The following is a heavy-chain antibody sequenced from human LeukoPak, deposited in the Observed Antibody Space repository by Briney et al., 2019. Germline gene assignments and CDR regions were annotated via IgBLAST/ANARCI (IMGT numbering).Heavy chain of an antibody. CDR3: AKGSKAVLFTRDYNMDV. CDR1: GFTFSSYW. J-gene: IGHJ6*03. CDR2: INSDGSST. Sequence: GGSLRLSCAASGFTFSSYWMHWVRQAPGKGLVWVSRINSDGSSTRYADSVKGRFTISRDNSKNTLYLQMNSLRAEDTAVYYCAKGSKAVLFTRDYNMDVWGKGTTVTISS. D-gene: IGHD6-19*01. V-gene: IGHV3-74*01.